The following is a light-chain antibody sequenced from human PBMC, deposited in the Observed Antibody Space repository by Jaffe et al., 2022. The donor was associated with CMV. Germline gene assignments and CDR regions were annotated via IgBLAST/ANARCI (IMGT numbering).Light chain of an antibody. CDR1: QSLSRW. Sequence: DIQMTQSPSTLSASVGDRVTITCRASQSLSRWLAWYQQKPGKAPNLLIYKVSSLRNGVPSRFSGSGSETEFTLTISSLQPDDFATYYCQQFNSYPWTFGQGTKVELK. CDR2: KVS. J-gene: IGKJ1*01. CDR3: QQFNSYPWT. V-gene: IGKV1-5*03.